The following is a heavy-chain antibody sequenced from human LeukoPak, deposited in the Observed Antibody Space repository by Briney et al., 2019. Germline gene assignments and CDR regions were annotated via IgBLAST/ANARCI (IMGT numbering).Heavy chain of an antibody. Sequence: GGSLRLSCAASGFTFRTYGMHWVRQAPGKGLEWVAVFWYDGSTKYYADSVKGRFTISRDNSKNTLYLQMNGLRAEDTAIYYCAKTLINSWQIDYWGQGTLVTVSS. D-gene: IGHD2-15*01. CDR3: AKTLINSWQIDY. V-gene: IGHV3-33*06. CDR2: FWYDGSTK. CDR1: GFTFRTYG. J-gene: IGHJ4*02.